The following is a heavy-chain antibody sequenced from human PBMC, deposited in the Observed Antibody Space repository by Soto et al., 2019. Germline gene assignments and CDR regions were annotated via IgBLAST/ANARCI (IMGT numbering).Heavy chain of an antibody. J-gene: IGHJ6*02. Sequence: PGGSLRLSCAASGFTFNNYAMSWVRQAPGKGLEWVANIKQDGSEKYYVDSVKGRFAISRDNAKDSLFLQMNNLRAEDTAVYYCVRDWSTFWGMDVWGQGTTVTVSS. CDR2: IKQDGSEK. CDR1: GFTFNNYA. CDR3: VRDWSTFWGMDV. V-gene: IGHV3-7*01.